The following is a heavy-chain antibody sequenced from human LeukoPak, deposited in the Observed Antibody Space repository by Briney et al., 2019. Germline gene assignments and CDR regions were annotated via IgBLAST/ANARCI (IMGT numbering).Heavy chain of an antibody. CDR2: ISSSSSTI. J-gene: IGHJ4*02. D-gene: IGHD6-19*01. CDR3: ARHSSGWLFDY. V-gene: IGHV3-48*04. Sequence: GGSLRLSCAASGFTFSSYSMNWVRQAPGKGLEWVSYISSSSSTIYYADSVKGRFTISRDNAKNSLYLQMNSLRAEDTAVYYCARHSSGWLFDYWGQGTLITFSS. CDR1: GFTFSSYS.